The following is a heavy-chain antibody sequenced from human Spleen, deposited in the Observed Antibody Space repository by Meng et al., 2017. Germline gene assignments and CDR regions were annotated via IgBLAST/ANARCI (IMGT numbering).Heavy chain of an antibody. CDR2: ISSSGSTI. Sequence: GESLKISCAASGFTFSDYYMSWIRQAPGKGLEWVSYISSSGSTIYYADSVKGRFTISRDNAKNSLYLQMNSLRAEDTAVYYCARDMEDYYYDSSGYHDAFDIWGQGTMVTVSS. CDR1: GFTFSDYY. J-gene: IGHJ3*02. D-gene: IGHD3-22*01. CDR3: ARDMEDYYYDSSGYHDAFDI. V-gene: IGHV3-11*04.